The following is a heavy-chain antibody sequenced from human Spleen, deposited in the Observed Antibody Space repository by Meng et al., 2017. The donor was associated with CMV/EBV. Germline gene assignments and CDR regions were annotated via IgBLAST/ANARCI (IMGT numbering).Heavy chain of an antibody. CDR2: ITGSGGST. Sequence: GESLKISCAASGFIFSGYSMNWVRQAPGKGLEWVSAITGSGGSTYYADSVKGRFTISRDNSKNTLYLQLSSLRAEDTAVYYCAKAFSSSWYREYYDYWGQGTLVTVSS. D-gene: IGHD6-13*01. CDR3: AKAFSSSWYREYYDY. CDR1: GFIFSGYS. J-gene: IGHJ4*02. V-gene: IGHV3-23*01.